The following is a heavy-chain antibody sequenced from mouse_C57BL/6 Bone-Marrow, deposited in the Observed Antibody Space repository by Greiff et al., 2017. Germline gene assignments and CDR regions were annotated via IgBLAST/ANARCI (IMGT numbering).Heavy chain of an antibody. D-gene: IGHD2-5*01. CDR3: ARDRYSNYAYAMDY. V-gene: IGHV5-4*01. J-gene: IGHJ4*01. CDR2: ISDGGSYT. CDR1: GFTFSSYA. Sequence: DVMLVESGGGLVKPGGSLKLSCAASGFTFSSYAMSWVRQTPEKRLEWVATISDGGSYTYYPDNVKGRFTISRDNAKNNLYLQMSHLKSEDTAMYYCARDRYSNYAYAMDYWGQGTSVTVSS.